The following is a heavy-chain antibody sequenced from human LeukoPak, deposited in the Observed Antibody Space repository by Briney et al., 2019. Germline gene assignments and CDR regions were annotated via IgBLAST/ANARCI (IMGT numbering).Heavy chain of an antibody. CDR2: MYYSGST. CDR1: GGSISSISYY. Sequence: KPSETLSLTCTVSGGSISSISYYWGWIRQPPGKGLEGIGSMYYSGSTYYNPPLKSRVTISVDTSKNQFSLNLRSVTAADTAVYYCVRLNGGYYEAIFDYWGQGTLVTVSS. D-gene: IGHD3-22*01. V-gene: IGHV4-39*01. J-gene: IGHJ4*02. CDR3: VRLNGGYYEAIFDY.